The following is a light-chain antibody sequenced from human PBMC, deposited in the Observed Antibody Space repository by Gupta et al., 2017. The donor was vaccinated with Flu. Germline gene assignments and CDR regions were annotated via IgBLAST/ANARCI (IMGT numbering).Light chain of an antibody. CDR2: DTS. V-gene: IGLV7-46*01. Sequence: QAVVTHEPSLTVSPGGTVPLTCGSSTGAVTSGHYPYWFQQKPGQAPRTLIYDTSNKHSWTPARFSGSLLGGKAALTLSGAQPEDEAEYYCLLSYSGARTKWVFGGGTKLTVL. CDR3: LLSYSGARTKWV. CDR1: TGAVTSGHY. J-gene: IGLJ3*02.